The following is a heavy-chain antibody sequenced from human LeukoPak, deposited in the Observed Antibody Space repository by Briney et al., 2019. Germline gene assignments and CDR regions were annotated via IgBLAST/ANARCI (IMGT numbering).Heavy chain of an antibody. J-gene: IGHJ6*02. D-gene: IGHD6-13*01. CDR2: ISGSGGST. CDR3: AKWSAAGTGSYYYYYGMDV. V-gene: IGHV3-23*01. CDR1: GFTFSSYA. Sequence: AGGSLRLSCAASGFTFSSYAMSWVRQAPGKGLEWVSAISGSGGSTYYADSVKGRFTISRDKSKNTLYLQMNSLRAEDTAVYYCAKWSAAGTGSYYYYYGMDVWGQGTTVTVSS.